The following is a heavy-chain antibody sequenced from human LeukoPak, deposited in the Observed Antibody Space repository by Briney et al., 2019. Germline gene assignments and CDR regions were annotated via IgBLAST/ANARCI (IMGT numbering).Heavy chain of an antibody. CDR2: IYTSGST. CDR1: GGSLSSGSYY. V-gene: IGHV4-61*02. CDR3: ARDSELAWSGYYYFDY. J-gene: IGHJ4*02. Sequence: SETLSLTCTVSGGSLSSGSYYWSWIRQPAGKGLEWIGRIYTSGSTNYNPSLKSRVTISVDTSKNQFSLKLSSVTAADTAVYYCARDSELAWSGYYYFDYWGQGTLVTVSS. D-gene: IGHD3-3*01.